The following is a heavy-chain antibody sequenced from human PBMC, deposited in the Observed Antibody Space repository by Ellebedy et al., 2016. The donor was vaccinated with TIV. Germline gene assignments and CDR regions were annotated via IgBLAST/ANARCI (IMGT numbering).Heavy chain of an antibody. J-gene: IGHJ4*02. Sequence: MPSETLSLTCTLSGGSISSSTSHWGWIRQPPGKGLEWIGSVHYTGSTHYNPSLKSRVTISVDTSKNQFSLKLSSVTAADTAVYYCARYRGVWGDFDYWGQGTLVTVSS. CDR2: VHYTGST. CDR3: ARYRGVWGDFDY. CDR1: GGSISSSTSH. D-gene: IGHD7-27*01. V-gene: IGHV4-39*07.